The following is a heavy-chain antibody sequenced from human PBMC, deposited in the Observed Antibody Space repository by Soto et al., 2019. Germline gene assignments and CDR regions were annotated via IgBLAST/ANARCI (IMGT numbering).Heavy chain of an antibody. CDR3: ARKGAAASYAHYYMDV. V-gene: IGHV4-59*01. CDR1: GGSISPYY. D-gene: IGHD6-13*01. Sequence: QVQLQESGPGLVKPSETLSLTCTVSGGSISPYYWSWIRQPPGKGLEWIGYVYYSGNTNYNPSLEIRVTISVDTSRNRFSLNLTSATAADTAVYYCARKGAAASYAHYYMDVWGRGTAVTVSS. CDR2: VYYSGNT. J-gene: IGHJ6*03.